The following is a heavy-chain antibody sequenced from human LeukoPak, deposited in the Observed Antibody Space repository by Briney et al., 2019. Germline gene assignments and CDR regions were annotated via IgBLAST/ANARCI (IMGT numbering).Heavy chain of an antibody. CDR1: GGSISSYY. CDR2: IYYSGNT. Sequence: SETLSLTCTVSGGSISSYYWSWSRQPPGKGLEWIGYIYYSGNTNYNPSLKSRVTMSVDTSKNQFSLKLNSVTAADTAVYYCARDIVGVTRAFGYWGQGTLATVSS. V-gene: IGHV4-59*01. J-gene: IGHJ4*02. CDR3: ARDIVGVTRAFGY. D-gene: IGHD1-26*01.